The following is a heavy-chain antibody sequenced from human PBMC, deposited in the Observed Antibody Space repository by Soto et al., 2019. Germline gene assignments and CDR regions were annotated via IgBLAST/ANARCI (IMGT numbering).Heavy chain of an antibody. J-gene: IGHJ4*02. V-gene: IGHV3-74*01. CDR2: INSDGSST. D-gene: IGHD2-15*01. CDR3: VGTSLVVAAATREDY. CDR1: GFTFSSYW. Sequence: EVQLVESGGGLVQPGGSLRLSCAASGFTFSSYWMHWVRQAPGKGLVWVSRINSDGSSTSYADSVKGRFTISRDNAKNTLYLQMNGLRAEDTAVYYCVGTSLVVAAATREDYWGQATLVTVSS.